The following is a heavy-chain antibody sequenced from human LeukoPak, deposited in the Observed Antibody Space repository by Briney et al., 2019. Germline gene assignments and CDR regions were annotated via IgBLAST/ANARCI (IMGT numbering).Heavy chain of an antibody. D-gene: IGHD3-10*01. J-gene: IGHJ4*02. CDR1: GGSFSGYY. Sequence: AETLSLTCAVYGGSFSGYYWSWIRQPPGKGLEWIGEINHSGSTNYNPSLKSRVTISVDTSKNQFSLKLSSVTAADTAVYYCARWAGSGNDYWGQGTLVTVSS. CDR2: INHSGST. CDR3: ARWAGSGNDY. V-gene: IGHV4-34*01.